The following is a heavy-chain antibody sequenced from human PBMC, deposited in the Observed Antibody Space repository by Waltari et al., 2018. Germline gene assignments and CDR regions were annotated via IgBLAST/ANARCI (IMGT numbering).Heavy chain of an antibody. CDR3: ARHVQSRRSSSWFDP. J-gene: IGHJ5*02. CDR2: IYYSGST. D-gene: IGHD2-2*01. CDR1: GGSISSSSYY. V-gene: IGHV4-39*01. Sequence: QLQLQESGPGLVKPSETLSLTCTVSGGSISSSSYYWGWIRQPPGKGLGWVGRIYYSGSTYYNPPLKSLVTISVDTSKNQFSLKLRSVTAADTAVYYCARHVQSRRSSSWFDPWGQGTLVTVSS.